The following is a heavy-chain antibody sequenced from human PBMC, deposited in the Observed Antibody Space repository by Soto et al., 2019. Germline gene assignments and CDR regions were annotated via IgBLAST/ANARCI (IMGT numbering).Heavy chain of an antibody. V-gene: IGHV3-30*18. D-gene: IGHD5-18*01. CDR3: VKAGHLRYIDVEPYYFDY. CDR2: ISNAGSDK. CDR1: GFTFSSCG. Sequence: PGGSLRLSCAVSGFTFSSCGMHWVRQAPGEGPEWVALISNAGSDKYYADSVKGRFTVSRDNSKNTLYLQMNSLRVEDTAVYYCVKAGHLRYIDVEPYYFDYWGQGALVTVSS. J-gene: IGHJ4*02.